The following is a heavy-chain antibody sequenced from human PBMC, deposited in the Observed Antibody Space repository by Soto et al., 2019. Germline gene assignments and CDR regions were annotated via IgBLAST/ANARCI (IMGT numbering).Heavy chain of an antibody. V-gene: IGHV1-18*01. CDR3: ARGWDYTDYYGDY. J-gene: IGHJ4*02. D-gene: IGHD1-26*01. CDR1: GYGFRNYG. CDR2: ISTYSGDT. Sequence: QVQLVQSGAEVKRPGASVKVACKTSGYGFRNYGISWVRQAPGQGLEWMGWISTYSGDTDYAQMSQDRITMTTDTSTSTVHMELRSLTLGDTAVYYCARGWDYTDYYGDYWGQGTLVTVSS.